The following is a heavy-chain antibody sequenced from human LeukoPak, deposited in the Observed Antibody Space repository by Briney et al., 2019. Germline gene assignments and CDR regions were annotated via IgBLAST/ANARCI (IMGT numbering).Heavy chain of an antibody. CDR2: IYYSGST. D-gene: IGHD3-10*01. Sequence: PSETLSLTCTVSGGSISSYYWSWIRQPPGKGLEWIGYIYYSGSTNYNPSLKSRVTISVDTSKNQFSLKLSSVTAADTAAYYCASHTGGSGSYTLPHNYYYYGMDVWGQGTTVTVSS. V-gene: IGHV4-59*08. CDR3: ASHTGGSGSYTLPHNYYYYGMDV. J-gene: IGHJ6*02. CDR1: GGSISSYY.